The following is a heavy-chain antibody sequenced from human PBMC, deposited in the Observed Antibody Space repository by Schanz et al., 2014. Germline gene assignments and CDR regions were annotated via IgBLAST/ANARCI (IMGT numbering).Heavy chain of an antibody. V-gene: IGHV4-30-2*06. CDR3: ALREKPYGPFAS. CDR2: IYYSGNT. CDR1: GGSISSGGYS. Sequence: LQLQESGSGLMKPSQTLSLTCAVSGGSISSGGYSWNWIRQSPGKGLEWIGYIYYSGNTYYNPSLKRRVTIPVARSKNQFSLRLDSVTAADTAVYYCALREKPYGPFASWGQGALVTVSS. J-gene: IGHJ4*02. D-gene: IGHD3-10*01.